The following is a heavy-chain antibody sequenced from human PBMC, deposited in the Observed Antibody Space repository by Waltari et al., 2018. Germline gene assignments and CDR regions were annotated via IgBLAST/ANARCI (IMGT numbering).Heavy chain of an antibody. CDR2: IYKSGST. CDR3: ARDRGPDVNEAMGLDY. V-gene: IGHV4-61*02. CDR1: GDSISRGSYY. Sequence: QVQLQESGPGLVKPSQTLSLTCTVSGDSISRGSYYWTLIRQPAGKGLEWIGHIYKSGSTNYNPSLKTRLSISMNKSNNQLSLTLKSVTAADTAVYYCARDRGPDVNEAMGLDYWGQGTRVTVSS. J-gene: IGHJ4*02. D-gene: IGHD3-10*01.